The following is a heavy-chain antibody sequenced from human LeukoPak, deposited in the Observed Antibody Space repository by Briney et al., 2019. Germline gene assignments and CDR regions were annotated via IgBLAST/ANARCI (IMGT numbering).Heavy chain of an antibody. Sequence: WETLSLACTVSGCSLSNSRYYWGWIRQPPGKGLEWFGSMYYSRSTYSHPSRKRRDTISVEASQNEFDLKVSSLTAAVSVVYYCARQDFGYSYGYYYYDYMDVWRKGTTVTISS. J-gene: IGHJ6*03. CDR1: GCSLSNSRYY. CDR3: ARQDFGYSYGYYYYDYMDV. CDR2: MYYSRST. D-gene: IGHD5-18*01. V-gene: IGHV4-39*01.